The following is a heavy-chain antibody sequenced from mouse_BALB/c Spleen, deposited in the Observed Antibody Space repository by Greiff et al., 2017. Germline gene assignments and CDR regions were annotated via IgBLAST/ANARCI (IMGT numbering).Heavy chain of an antibody. V-gene: IGHV1S135*01. Sequence: EVQLQESGPELVKPGASVKVSCKASGYAFTSYNMYWVKQSHGKSLEWIGYIDPYNGGTSYNQKFKGKATLTVDKSSSTAYMHLNSLTSEDSAVYYCASSVIAKGAWFAYWGQGTLVTVSA. CDR1: GYAFTSYN. CDR2: IDPYNGGT. D-gene: IGHD2-4*01. CDR3: ASSVIAKGAWFAY. J-gene: IGHJ3*01.